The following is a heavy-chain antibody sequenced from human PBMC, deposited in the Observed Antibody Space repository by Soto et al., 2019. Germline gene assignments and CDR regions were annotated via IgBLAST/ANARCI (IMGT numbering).Heavy chain of an antibody. V-gene: IGHV3-74*01. CDR1: GFTFSSHW. CDR3: AGSPGLSRISGTTLGA. D-gene: IGHD1-7*01. CDR2: INGDGSST. J-gene: IGHJ5*01. Sequence: GGSLRLSCAASGFTFSSHWMHWVRQAPGKGLVWVSRINGDGSSTSYADSVKGRFTISRDNATNMLYLQVNSLRADDTAVYYCAGSPGLSRISGTTLGAWGQGTLVTVSS.